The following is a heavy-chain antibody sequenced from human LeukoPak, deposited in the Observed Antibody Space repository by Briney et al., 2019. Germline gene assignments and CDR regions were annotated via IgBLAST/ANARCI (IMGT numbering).Heavy chain of an antibody. J-gene: IGHJ6*02. CDR2: IYHSGST. D-gene: IGHD1-26*01. Sequence: SGTLSLTCAVSGGSISSSNWWSWVRPPPGKGLGWIGEIYHSGSTNYNPSLKSRVTISVDKSKNQFSLKLSSVTAADTAVYYCARLDRNSGSYFYYYYGMDVWGQGTTVTVSS. CDR1: GGSISSSNW. V-gene: IGHV4-4*02. CDR3: ARLDRNSGSYFYYYYGMDV.